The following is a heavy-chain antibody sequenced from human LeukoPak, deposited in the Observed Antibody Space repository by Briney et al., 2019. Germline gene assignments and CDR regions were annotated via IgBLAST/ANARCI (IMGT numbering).Heavy chain of an antibody. CDR3: AREASGYSYIGGALDI. D-gene: IGHD5-18*01. V-gene: IGHV4-30-2*01. CDR2: IYHSGST. CDR1: GDSINSATSY. Sequence: PSETLSLTCTVSGDSINSATSYWSWIRQPPGKGLEWIGYIYHSGSTYYNPSLKSRVTISVDRSKNQFSLKLSSVTAADTAVYYCAREASGYSYIGGALDIWGQGTMVTVSS. J-gene: IGHJ3*02.